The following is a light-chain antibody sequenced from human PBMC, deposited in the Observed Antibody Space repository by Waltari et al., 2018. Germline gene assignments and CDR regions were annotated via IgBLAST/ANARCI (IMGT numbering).Light chain of an antibody. V-gene: IGLV7-43*01. CDR2: STR. CDR3: LLYYGGPWV. Sequence: QTVVTQEPSLTVSPGGPVTLTCASSTGAVTSHYYPTWFQQKPGQAPRALIPSTRVRYSWTPTRFSGSLLGDKAALTLSGVQPEDEADYYCLLYYGGPWVFGGGTKVTVL. J-gene: IGLJ3*02. CDR1: TGAVTSHYY.